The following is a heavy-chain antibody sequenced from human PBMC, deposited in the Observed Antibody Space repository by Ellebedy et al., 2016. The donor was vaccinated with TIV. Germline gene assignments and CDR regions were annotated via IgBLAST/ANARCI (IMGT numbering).Heavy chain of an antibody. Sequence: GESLKISCVASGFDLRNYWMSWVRQAPGKGLEWVANIKGDASEEYYLDSVKGRFTISRDNLKRSLYLQVNSLRVEDTAVYYCARDLDYYYGMDVWGQGTTVTVSS. CDR3: ARDLDYYYGMDV. CDR2: IKGDASEE. CDR1: GFDLRNYW. V-gene: IGHV3-7*01. J-gene: IGHJ6*02.